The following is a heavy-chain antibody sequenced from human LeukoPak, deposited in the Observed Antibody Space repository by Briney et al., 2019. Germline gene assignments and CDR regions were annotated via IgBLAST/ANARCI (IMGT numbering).Heavy chain of an antibody. J-gene: IGHJ4*02. Sequence: ASVKVSCKASGYTFTSYGISWVRQAPGQGLEWMGWTSAYNGNTNYAQKLQGRVTMTTDTSTSTAYMELRSLRSDGTAVYYCARDRAGGDPTPFDYWGQGTLVTVSS. CDR3: ARDRAGGDPTPFDY. CDR1: GYTFTSYG. D-gene: IGHD2-21*02. CDR2: TSAYNGNT. V-gene: IGHV1-18*01.